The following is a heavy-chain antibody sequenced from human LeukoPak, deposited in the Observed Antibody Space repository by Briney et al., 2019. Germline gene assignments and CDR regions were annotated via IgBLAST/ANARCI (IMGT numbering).Heavy chain of an antibody. CDR3: ARSVAAGDAFDI. J-gene: IGHJ3*02. CDR2: IYTSGST. Sequence: PSETLSLTCTASGGSISSGSYYWSWIRQPAGKGLEWIGRIYTSGSTNYNPSLKSRVTISAETSKNQFSLKLSSVTAADTAVYYCARSVAAGDAFDIWGQGTMVTVSS. D-gene: IGHD6-6*01. V-gene: IGHV4-61*02. CDR1: GGSISSGSYY.